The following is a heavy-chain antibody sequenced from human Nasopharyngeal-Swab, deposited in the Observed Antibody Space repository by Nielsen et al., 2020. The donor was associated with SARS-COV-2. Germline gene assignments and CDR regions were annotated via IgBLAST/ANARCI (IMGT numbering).Heavy chain of an antibody. CDR2: IWYDGSNK. CDR3: AREVWYYGMDV. Sequence: GESLKISCAASGFTFSSYGMHWVRQAPGKGLEWVAVIWYDGSNKYYADSVKGRFTISRDNSKNTLYLQMNSLRAEDTAVYYCAREVWYYGMDVWGQGTTVTVSS. V-gene: IGHV3-33*01. J-gene: IGHJ6*02. CDR1: GFTFSSYG.